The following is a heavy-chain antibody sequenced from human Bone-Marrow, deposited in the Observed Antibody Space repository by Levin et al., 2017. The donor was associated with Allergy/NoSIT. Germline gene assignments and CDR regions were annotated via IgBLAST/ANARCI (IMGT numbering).Heavy chain of an antibody. Sequence: GESLKISCAGSGITFSDHYMDWVRQAPGKGLEWVGRTRNRAQSYSTEYAASVKGRFTLLRDDSENSVYLQMNSLKTEDTAVDYCACSAADYRDFDYWGQGTLVTVSS. J-gene: IGHJ4*01. CDR2: TRNRAQSYST. CDR1: GITFSDHY. CDR3: ACSAADYRDFDY. V-gene: IGHV3-72*01. D-gene: IGHD6-13*01.